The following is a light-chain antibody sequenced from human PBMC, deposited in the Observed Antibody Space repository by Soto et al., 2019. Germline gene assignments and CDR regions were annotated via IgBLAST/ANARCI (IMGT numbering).Light chain of an antibody. J-gene: IGLJ2*01. V-gene: IGLV4-69*01. CDR1: SGHSSYA. Sequence: QLVLTQSPSASASLGASVKLTCPLSSGHSSYAIAWHQQQPEKGPRYLMKLNSDGSHSKGDGIPDRFSGSSSGAERYLTISSLQSEDEADYYCQTWGTGILVFGGGTKVTVL. CDR2: LNSDGSH. CDR3: QTWGTGILV.